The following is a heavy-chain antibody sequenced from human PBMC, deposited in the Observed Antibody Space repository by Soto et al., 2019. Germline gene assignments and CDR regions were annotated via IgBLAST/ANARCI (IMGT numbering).Heavy chain of an antibody. J-gene: IGHJ4*02. CDR2: LYYTGTT. CDR3: ASLKLVQRAPSFDS. CDR1: GDSISGSLYY. V-gene: IGHV4-39*01. Sequence: PSETLSLTXTVSGDSISGSLYYWTWIRQPPEKGLEWIGNLYYTGTTYYNPSLVSRVTISMVTLKNEFSLKVTSVTAADTAVYYCASLKLVQRAPSFDSWGQGTLVTVSS. D-gene: IGHD2-21*01.